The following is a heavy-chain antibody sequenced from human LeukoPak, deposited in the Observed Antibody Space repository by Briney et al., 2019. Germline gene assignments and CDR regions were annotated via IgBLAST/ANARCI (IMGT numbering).Heavy chain of an antibody. J-gene: IGHJ4*02. Sequence: SETLSLTCAVYGGSFSGYYWSWIRQPPGKGLEWIGEINHSGSTNYNPSLKSRVTISVDTSKNQFSLKLSSVTAADTAVYYCARSHLLWFGELGGPDYWGQGTLVTVSS. CDR1: GGSFSGYY. CDR3: ARSHLLWFGELGGPDY. CDR2: INHSGST. V-gene: IGHV4-34*01. D-gene: IGHD3-10*01.